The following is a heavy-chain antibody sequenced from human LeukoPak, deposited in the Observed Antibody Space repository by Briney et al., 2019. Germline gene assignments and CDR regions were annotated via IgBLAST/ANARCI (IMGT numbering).Heavy chain of an antibody. CDR2: IYYSGST. CDR1: GGSISSYY. V-gene: IGHV4-59*12. CDR3: AREGYTSSWYSGYYYFDY. D-gene: IGHD6-13*01. J-gene: IGHJ4*02. Sequence: SETLSLTCTVSGGSISSYYWSWIRQPPGKGLEWIGYIYYSGSTNYNPSLKSRVTISVDTSKNQFSLKLSSVTAADTAVFYCAREGYTSSWYSGYYYFDYWGQGTLVTVSS.